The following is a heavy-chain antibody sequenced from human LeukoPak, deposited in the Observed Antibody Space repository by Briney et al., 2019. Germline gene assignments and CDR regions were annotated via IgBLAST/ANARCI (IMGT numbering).Heavy chain of an antibody. D-gene: IGHD6-19*01. CDR1: GFTFSSYG. V-gene: IGHV3-33*06. CDR2: IWYDGSDK. CDR3: AKNCRSFAVADSCFDY. J-gene: IGHJ4*02. Sequence: PGWSLRLSCAASGFTFSSYGMHWVRQAPGKGLEWVADIWYDGSDKYYTDSVKGRFTISRDNSKNTVYLQMNSLRAEDTAVYYCAKNCRSFAVADSCFDYWGQGALVTVSS.